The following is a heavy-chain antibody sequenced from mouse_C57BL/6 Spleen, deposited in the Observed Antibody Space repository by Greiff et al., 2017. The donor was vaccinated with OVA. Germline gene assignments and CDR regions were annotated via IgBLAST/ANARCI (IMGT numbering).Heavy chain of an antibody. CDR2: IDPETGGT. V-gene: IGHV1-15*01. CDR1: GYTFTDYE. J-gene: IGHJ4*01. Sequence: QVQLQQSGAELVRPGASVTLSCKASGYTFTDYEMHWVKQTPVHGLEWIGAIDPETGGTAYNQKFKGKAILTADKSSSTAYMELRSLTSEDSAVYYCTRYYSNYVYYAMDYWGQGTSVTVSS. D-gene: IGHD2-5*01. CDR3: TRYYSNYVYYAMDY.